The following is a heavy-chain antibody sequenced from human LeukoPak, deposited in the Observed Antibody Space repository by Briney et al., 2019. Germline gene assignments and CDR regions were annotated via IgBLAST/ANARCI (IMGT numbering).Heavy chain of an antibody. CDR3: ARDGLSDYYDRQYHFDY. V-gene: IGHV4-4*07. Sequence: PSETLSLTCTVSGGSISSYYWSWIRQPAGKGLEWIGRIYTSGSTNYNPSLKSRVTMSVDTSKNQFSLKLSSVTAADTAVYYCARDGLSDYYDRQYHFDYWGQGTLVTVSS. CDR1: GGSISSYY. D-gene: IGHD3-22*01. J-gene: IGHJ4*02. CDR2: IYTSGST.